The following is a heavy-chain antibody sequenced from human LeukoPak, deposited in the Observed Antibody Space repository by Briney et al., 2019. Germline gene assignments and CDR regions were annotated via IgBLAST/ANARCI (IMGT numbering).Heavy chain of an antibody. Sequence: SGPTLVNPTQTLTLTCTFSGFSLSTSGMCVSWIRQPPGKALEWLARIDWDDDKYYSTSLKTRLIISKDTSKNQVVLTMTNMDPMDSATYYCARTHYDSSGYNYYYYGMDVWGQGTTVTVSS. CDR2: IDWDDDK. CDR1: GFSLSTSGMC. J-gene: IGHJ6*02. CDR3: ARTHYDSSGYNYYYYGMDV. D-gene: IGHD3-22*01. V-gene: IGHV2-70*11.